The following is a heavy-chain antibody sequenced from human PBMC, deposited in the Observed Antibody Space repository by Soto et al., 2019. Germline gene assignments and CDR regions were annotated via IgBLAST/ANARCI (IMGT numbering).Heavy chain of an antibody. CDR3: ARKASDYYYGMDV. V-gene: IGHV1-46*01. CDR1: GYTFTRYF. CDR2: INPSGGST. J-gene: IGHJ6*02. Sequence: QVQLVQSGAEVKKPGASVKVSCKASGYTFTRYFIHWIRQAPGQGLEWVGLINPSGGSTTYAQNFQGRVTMTTDTSTNTVHMELSSLRSEDTAMYYCARKASDYYYGMDVWGQGTTVTVSS.